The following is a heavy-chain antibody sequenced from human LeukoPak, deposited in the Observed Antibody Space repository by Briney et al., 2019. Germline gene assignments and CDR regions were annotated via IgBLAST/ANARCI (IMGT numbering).Heavy chain of an antibody. V-gene: IGHV1-46*01. Sequence: GASVKVSCKASGYTFTSYYIHWVRQAPGQGLEWMGMINPSGGSTTYAQKFQGRVTMTRDMSTSTVSMELSSLRSEDTVAYYCARAVINYRGPRGVFAYWGQGTLVTVSS. J-gene: IGHJ4*02. CDR2: INPSGGST. CDR3: ARAVINYRGPRGVFAY. D-gene: IGHD3-10*01. CDR1: GYTFTSYY.